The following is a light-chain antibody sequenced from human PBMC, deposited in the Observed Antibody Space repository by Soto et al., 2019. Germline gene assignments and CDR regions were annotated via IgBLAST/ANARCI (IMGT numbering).Light chain of an antibody. CDR3: QQYGSLPRT. Sequence: EIVLTQSPGTVSLSPGERATLSCRASQSVSSSYLGWYQQKPGQAPRLLIYGASSRATGIPDRFSGSGSGTDFTLTISRLEPEDFAVYYCQQYGSLPRTFGQGTKLEIK. J-gene: IGKJ2*01. V-gene: IGKV3-20*01. CDR1: QSVSSSY. CDR2: GAS.